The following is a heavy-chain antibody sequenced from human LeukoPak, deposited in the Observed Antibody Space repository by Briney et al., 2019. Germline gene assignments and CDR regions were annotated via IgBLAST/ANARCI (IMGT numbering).Heavy chain of an antibody. D-gene: IGHD3-10*01. CDR3: ARGYYYGSGSTESWFDP. J-gene: IGHJ5*02. V-gene: IGHV4-59*01. CDR1: GGSFSGYY. CDR2: IYYSGST. Sequence: KPSETLSLTCAVYGGSFSGYYWSWIRQPPGKGLEWIGYIYYSGSTNYNPSLKSRVTISVDTSKNQFSLKLSSVTAADTAVYYCARGYYYGSGSTESWFDPWGQGTLVTVSS.